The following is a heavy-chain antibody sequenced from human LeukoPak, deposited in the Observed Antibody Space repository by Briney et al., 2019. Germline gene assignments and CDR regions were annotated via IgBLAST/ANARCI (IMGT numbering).Heavy chain of an antibody. Sequence: PGGTLRLSCAASGFTFSSYGMHWVRQTPGKELEWVAFIRYDGSNKYYADSVKGRFTISRDNSKNTLYLQMNSLRAEDTAVYYCARGSVDTAMAGDYWGQGTLVTVSS. CDR3: ARGSVDTAMAGDY. J-gene: IGHJ4*02. V-gene: IGHV3-30*02. CDR1: GFTFSSYG. D-gene: IGHD5-18*01. CDR2: IRYDGSNK.